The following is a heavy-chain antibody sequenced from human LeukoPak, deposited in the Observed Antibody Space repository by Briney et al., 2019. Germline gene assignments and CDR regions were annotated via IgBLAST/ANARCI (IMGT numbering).Heavy chain of an antibody. D-gene: IGHD3-10*01. J-gene: IGHJ4*02. CDR3: AKDLKWFGGFLFDY. V-gene: IGHV3-23*01. CDR2: ISGSGGST. CDR1: GFTFSSYA. Sequence: TGGSLRVSCAASGFTFSSYAMSWVRQAPGKGLEWVSAISGSGGSTYYADSVKGRFTISRDNSKNTLYLQMNSLRAEDTAVYYCAKDLKWFGGFLFDYWGQGTLVTVSS.